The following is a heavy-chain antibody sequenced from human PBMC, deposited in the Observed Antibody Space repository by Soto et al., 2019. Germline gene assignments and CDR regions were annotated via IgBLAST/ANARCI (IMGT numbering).Heavy chain of an antibody. D-gene: IGHD6-13*01. J-gene: IGHJ4*02. CDR1: GYTLTELS. Sequence: ASVKVSCKVSGYTLTELSMHCVRQAPGKGLEWMGGFDPEDGETIYAQKFQGRVTMTEDTSTDTAYMELSSLRSEDTAVYYCATGLAAAGWQVDYWVQGTLVTVSS. CDR3: ATGLAAAGWQVDY. V-gene: IGHV1-24*01. CDR2: FDPEDGET.